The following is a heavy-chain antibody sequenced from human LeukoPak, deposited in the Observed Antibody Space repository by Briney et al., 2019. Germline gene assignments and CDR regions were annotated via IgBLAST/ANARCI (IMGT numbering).Heavy chain of an antibody. CDR1: GYTFTGYY. Sequence: ASVKVSCKASGYTFTGYYLHWVRQAPGQGLEWMGWIYPKTGGTSYAQKFQGRVTMTRDTSISTAYMELSRLRSDDTAVYYCARDDTVTTAPYYYYGMDVWGQGTTVTVSS. V-gene: IGHV1-2*02. D-gene: IGHD4-17*01. CDR2: IYPKTGGT. CDR3: ARDDTVTTAPYYYYGMDV. J-gene: IGHJ6*02.